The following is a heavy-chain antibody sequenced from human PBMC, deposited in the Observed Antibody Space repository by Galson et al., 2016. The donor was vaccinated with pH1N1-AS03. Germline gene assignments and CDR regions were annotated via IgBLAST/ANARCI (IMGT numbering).Heavy chain of an antibody. CDR1: GFTFSSYS. Sequence: SLRLSCAASGFTFSSYSMNWVRQAPGKGLEWVSAISGSGGNTFHADSVKGRFTISRDNSKNTLYLQMNSLRAEDTAVYFCAKASVAAAPSTYYYAMDVWGQGTTVTVSS. J-gene: IGHJ6*02. CDR2: ISGSGGNT. D-gene: IGHD2-15*01. CDR3: AKASVAAAPSTYYYAMDV. V-gene: IGHV3-23*01.